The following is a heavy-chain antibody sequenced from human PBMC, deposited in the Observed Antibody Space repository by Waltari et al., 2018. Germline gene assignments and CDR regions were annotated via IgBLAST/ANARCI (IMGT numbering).Heavy chain of an antibody. CDR3: ARGIAAAVYYFDY. Sequence: EVQLVESGGGLVKPGGSLRLSCAASGFTFSSYSMNWVRQAPGKGLEWVSSISSSSSYIYYADSVKGRFTISRDNAKNSLYLQMNSLRAEDTAVYYCARGIAAAVYYFDYWGQGTLVTVSS. CDR1: GFTFSSYS. V-gene: IGHV3-21*03. D-gene: IGHD6-13*01. CDR2: ISSSSSYI. J-gene: IGHJ4*02.